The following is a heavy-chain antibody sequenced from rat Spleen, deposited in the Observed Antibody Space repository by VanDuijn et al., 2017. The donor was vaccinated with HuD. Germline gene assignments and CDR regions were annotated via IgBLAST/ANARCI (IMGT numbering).Heavy chain of an antibody. Sequence: QVQLKESGPGVVQSSQTLSLSCTVSGFSLISYAVNWVRQPAGKGPEWMGRVWYDGDTAYSSAVQSRLSISRDTSKSQVFLKMNSLQPEDTGTYYCARQTQLQWPYYFDYWGRGTLVTVSS. CDR2: VWYDGDT. CDR1: GFSLISYA. J-gene: IGHJ3*01. V-gene: IGHV2-34*01. D-gene: IGHD1-1*01. CDR3: ARQTQLQWPYYFDY.